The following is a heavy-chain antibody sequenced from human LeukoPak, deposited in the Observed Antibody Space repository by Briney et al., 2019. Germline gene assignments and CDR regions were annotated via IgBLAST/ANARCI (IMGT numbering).Heavy chain of an antibody. CDR2: ISSSSSYI. CDR1: GFTFSSYS. Sequence: PGGSLRLSCAASGFTFSSYSMNWVRQAPGKGLEWVSSISSSSSYIYYADSVKGRFTISRDNAKNSLYLQMNSLRAEDTAVYYCARDYGRHRYDILTGPDDYWGQGTLVTVSS. CDR3: ARDYGRHRYDILTGPDDY. J-gene: IGHJ4*02. D-gene: IGHD3-9*01. V-gene: IGHV3-21*01.